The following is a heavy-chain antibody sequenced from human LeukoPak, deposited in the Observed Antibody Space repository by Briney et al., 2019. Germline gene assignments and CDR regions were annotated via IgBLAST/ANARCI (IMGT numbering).Heavy chain of an antibody. CDR2: INHSGST. J-gene: IGHJ6*03. V-gene: IGHV4-34*01. CDR1: GGSFSGYY. D-gene: IGHD1-14*01. Sequence: PETLSLTCAVYGGSFSGYYWSWIRQPPGKGLEWIGEINHSGSTNYNPSLKSRVTISVDTSKNQFSLKLSSVTAADTAVYYCARGPPPGTGYYYYYYMDVWGKGTTVTVSS. CDR3: ARGPPPGTGYYYYYYMDV.